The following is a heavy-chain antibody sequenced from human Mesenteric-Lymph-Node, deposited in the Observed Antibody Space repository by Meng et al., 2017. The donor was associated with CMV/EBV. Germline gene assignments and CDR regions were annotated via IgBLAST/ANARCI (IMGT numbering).Heavy chain of an antibody. CDR1: GGSFSSDY. CDR3: ARGGGGMDV. D-gene: IGHD3-10*01. CDR2: INQSANT. J-gene: IGHJ6*02. Sequence: SETLSLTCGVYGGSFSSDYWSWIRQSPGRGLEWIGEINQSANTEYNPSLESRVTISIDTSKTQFSLRLTSVTAADTAVYYCARGGGGMDVWGQGTTVTVSS. V-gene: IGHV4-34*01.